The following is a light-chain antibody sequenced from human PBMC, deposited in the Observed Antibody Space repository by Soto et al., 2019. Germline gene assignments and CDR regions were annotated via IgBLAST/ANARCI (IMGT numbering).Light chain of an antibody. J-gene: IGLJ1*01. V-gene: IGLV1-40*01. CDR2: GNS. CDR3: AAWDDSLTGPV. CDR1: SSNIGAGYD. Sequence: VLTQPPSASGTPGQRVTISCTGSSSNIGAGYDVHWYQQLPGTAPKLLIYGNSNRPSGVPDRFSGSKSGTSASLAISGLQSEDEADYYCAAWDDSLTGPVFGTGTKVTAL.